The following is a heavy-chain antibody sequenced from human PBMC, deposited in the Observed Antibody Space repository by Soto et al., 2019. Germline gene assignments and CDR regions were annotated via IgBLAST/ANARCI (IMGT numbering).Heavy chain of an antibody. CDR3: ARVSGGYGGGVNYYYGMDV. D-gene: IGHD1-26*01. J-gene: IGHJ6*02. V-gene: IGHV3-53*01. Sequence: PGGSLRLSCAASGFTVSSNYMSWVRQAPGKGLEWVSVIYSGGSTYYADSVKGRFTISRDNSKNTLYLQMNSLRAEDTAVYYCARVSGGYGGGVNYYYGMDVWGQGTTVTVSS. CDR2: IYSGGST. CDR1: GFTVSSNY.